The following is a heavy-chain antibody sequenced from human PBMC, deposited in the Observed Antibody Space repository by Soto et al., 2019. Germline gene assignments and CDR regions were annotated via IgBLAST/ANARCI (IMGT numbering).Heavy chain of an antibody. J-gene: IGHJ4*02. V-gene: IGHV4-59*08. Sequence: SETLSLTCTVSDGSISSYYGCWIQQPPGKGLEWIGYIFYTGSTRSNPSLKSRVTISVDTSKRQFSLKLSSVTAADTAVYYCARHYPIGNNWNYFDYWGQGTLVTVSS. CDR1: DGSISSYY. CDR2: IFYTGST. D-gene: IGHD1-1*01. CDR3: ARHYPIGNNWNYFDY.